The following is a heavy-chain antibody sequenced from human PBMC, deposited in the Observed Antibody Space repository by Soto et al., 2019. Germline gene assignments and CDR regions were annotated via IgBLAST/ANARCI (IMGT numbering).Heavy chain of an antibody. D-gene: IGHD3-22*01. CDR2: IYYSGST. J-gene: IGHJ4*02. V-gene: IGHV4-61*01. CDR1: GGSVSSGSYY. CDR3: ARGNYYDSSGYQNDY. Sequence: PSGTLSLTCTVSGGSVSSGSYYWSWIRQPPGKGLEWIGYIYYSGSTNYNPSLKSRVTISVDTSKNQFSLKLSSVTAADTAVYYCARGNYYDSSGYQNDYWGQGTLVTVSS.